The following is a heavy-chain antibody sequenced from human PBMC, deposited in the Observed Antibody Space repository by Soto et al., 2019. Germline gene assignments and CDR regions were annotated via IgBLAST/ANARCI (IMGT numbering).Heavy chain of an antibody. CDR3: ARVAVAGTRVDY. CDR1: GGSISSSNW. V-gene: IGHV4-4*02. CDR2: IYHSGST. J-gene: IGHJ4*02. D-gene: IGHD6-19*01. Sequence: SETLSLTCTVSGGSISSSNWWSWVRQPPGKGLEWIGEIYHSGSTNYNPSLKSRVTISVDKSKNQFSLKLSSVTAADAAVYYCARVAVAGTRVDYWGQGTLVTVSS.